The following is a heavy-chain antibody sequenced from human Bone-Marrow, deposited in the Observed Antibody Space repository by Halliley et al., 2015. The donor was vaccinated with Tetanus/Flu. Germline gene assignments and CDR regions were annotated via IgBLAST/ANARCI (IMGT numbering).Heavy chain of an antibody. Sequence: TLSLTCSLSGGSIGSHFWCWIRQPPGRGLEWIGCYYYGGSTYYNPSLKSPVATSTDTSKNQFSLSLSSVSATDTAVYYCATLGYTSGNSFDHWGQGTPITVSS. CDR3: ATLGYTSGNSFDH. D-gene: IGHD2-15*01. V-gene: IGHV4-59*08. CDR1: GGSIGSHF. J-gene: IGHJ4*02. CDR2: YYYGGST.